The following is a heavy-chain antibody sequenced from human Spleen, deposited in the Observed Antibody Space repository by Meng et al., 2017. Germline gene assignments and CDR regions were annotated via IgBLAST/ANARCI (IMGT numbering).Heavy chain of an antibody. CDR3: ARGPTTMAHDFDY. CDR2: INHSGST. V-gene: IGHV4-34*01. CDR1: GGSFSDYY. J-gene: IGHJ4*02. Sequence: VQLPQGGAGLLQPSETLSLTCVVSGGSFSDYYWSWIRQPPGKWLEWIGEINHSGSTNYNPSLESRATISVDTSQNNLSLKLSSVTAADSAVYYCARGPTTMAHDFDYWGQGTLVTVSS. D-gene: IGHD4-11*01.